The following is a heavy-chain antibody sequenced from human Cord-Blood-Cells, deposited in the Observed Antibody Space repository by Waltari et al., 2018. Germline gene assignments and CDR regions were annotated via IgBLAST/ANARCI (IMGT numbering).Heavy chain of an antibody. Sequence: EVQLVESGGGLIQPGGSLRLSCAASGFPVSSNYMSWVRQAPGQGLEWVSVIYSGGSTDYAGSVKGRFTISRDNSKNTLYLQMNSLRAEDTAVYYCATRNYGDYYWGQGTLVTVSS. D-gene: IGHD4-17*01. V-gene: IGHV3-53*01. CDR2: IYSGGST. CDR1: GFPVSSNY. J-gene: IGHJ4*02. CDR3: ATRNYGDYY.